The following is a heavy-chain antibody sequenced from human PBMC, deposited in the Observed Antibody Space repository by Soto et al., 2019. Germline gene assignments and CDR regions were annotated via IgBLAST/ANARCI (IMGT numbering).Heavy chain of an antibody. CDR1: GLTFSSYS. J-gene: IGHJ4*02. V-gene: IGHV3-48*02. CDR3: ASLFPTVGATTHFDY. CDR2: ISSSSSTI. D-gene: IGHD1-26*01. Sequence: EVQLVESGGGLVQPGGSLRLSCAASGLTFSSYSMNWVRQAPGKGLEWVSYISSSSSTIYYADSVKGRFTISRDNAKNSLYLQMNSLRDEDTAVYYCASLFPTVGATTHFDYWGQGTLVTVSS.